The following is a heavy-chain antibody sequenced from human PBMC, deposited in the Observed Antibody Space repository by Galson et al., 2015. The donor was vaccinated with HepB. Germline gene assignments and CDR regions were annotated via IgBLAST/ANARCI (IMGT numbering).Heavy chain of an antibody. D-gene: IGHD6-13*01. CDR3: ARVMGGYSTSWFPFDS. Sequence: SVKVSCKASGYTFTDYHIHWVRQAPGQGLEWMGWINPKSGGTKFAQNFQDRVTMTRDTSISTAYMELIRLRSDDTAVFYCARVMGGYSTSWFPFDSWGQGTLVTVSS. CDR1: GYTFTDYH. V-gene: IGHV1-2*02. J-gene: IGHJ4*02. CDR2: INPKSGGT.